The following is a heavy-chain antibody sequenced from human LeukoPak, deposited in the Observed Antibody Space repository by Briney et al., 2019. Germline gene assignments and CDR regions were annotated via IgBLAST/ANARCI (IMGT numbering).Heavy chain of an antibody. CDR2: MNPSSGNT. D-gene: IGHD3-10*01. Sequence: ASVKVSCKASGYTFTSYDINWVRQATGQGPEWMGWMNPSSGNTGYAQRFQGRVTVTRDTSINTAYLELSSLRSEDTAVYYCASHTYYYSSGSFAYWGQGTLVTVSS. J-gene: IGHJ4*02. CDR3: ASHTYYYSSGSFAY. V-gene: IGHV1-8*01. CDR1: GYTFTSYD.